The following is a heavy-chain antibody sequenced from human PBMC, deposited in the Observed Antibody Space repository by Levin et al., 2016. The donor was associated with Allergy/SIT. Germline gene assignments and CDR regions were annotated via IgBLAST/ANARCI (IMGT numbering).Heavy chain of an antibody. CDR1: GFSLRTPGMC. V-gene: IGHV2-70*11. Sequence: SGPTLVKPTQTLTLTCSFSGFSLRTPGMCVIWIRQTPGKALEFLARIDWDDDKYYSTSLRTRLSISKDTAKDQVVLTMTNVDPVDTGTYYCARLVRGLAHLDYWGQGTLVTVSS. CDR3: ARLVRGLAHLDY. D-gene: IGHD3-10*01. CDR2: IDWDDDK. J-gene: IGHJ4*02.